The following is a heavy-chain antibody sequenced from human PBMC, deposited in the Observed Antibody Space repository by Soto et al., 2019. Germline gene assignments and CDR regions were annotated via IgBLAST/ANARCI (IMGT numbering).Heavy chain of an antibody. V-gene: IGHV1-69*06. Sequence: QVQLVQSGAEVKKPGSSVKVSCKASGGTFSSYAISWVRQAPGQGLEWMGGIIPIFGTANYAQKFQGRVTITADKSTSTAYMELSSLRSEDTAVCYCARVGSYCSGGSCPHYYGMDVWGQGTTVTVSS. CDR2: IIPIFGTA. J-gene: IGHJ6*02. D-gene: IGHD2-15*01. CDR3: ARVGSYCSGGSCPHYYGMDV. CDR1: GGTFSSYA.